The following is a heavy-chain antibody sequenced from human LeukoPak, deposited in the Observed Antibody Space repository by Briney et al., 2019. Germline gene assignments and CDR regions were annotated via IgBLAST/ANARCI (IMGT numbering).Heavy chain of an antibody. Sequence: ASVKVPCKASGYTFTGYYMHWVRQAPGQGLEWMGWINPNSGGTNYAQKFQGRVTMTRDTSISTAYMELSRLRSDDTAVYYCARDRNYDSSGYYYYYYYYMDVWGKGTTVTVSS. CDR2: INPNSGGT. D-gene: IGHD3-22*01. CDR3: ARDRNYDSSGYYYYYYYYMDV. CDR1: GYTFTGYY. V-gene: IGHV1-2*02. J-gene: IGHJ6*03.